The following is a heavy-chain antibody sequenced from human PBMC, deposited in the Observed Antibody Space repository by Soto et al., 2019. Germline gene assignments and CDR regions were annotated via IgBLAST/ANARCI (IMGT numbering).Heavy chain of an antibody. CDR2: ISSTSSHI. CDR1: GFTLSSYS. J-gene: IGHJ4*02. Sequence: PGGSLRLSCAASGFTLSSYSMMWVRQAPGKGLEWVSSISSTSSHIYYADSVKGRFTISRDNAKNSLYLQMNSLRAEDTAVYYCARGSTVTPTDYWGQGTLVTVSS. V-gene: IGHV3-21*01. D-gene: IGHD4-17*01. CDR3: ARGSTVTPTDY.